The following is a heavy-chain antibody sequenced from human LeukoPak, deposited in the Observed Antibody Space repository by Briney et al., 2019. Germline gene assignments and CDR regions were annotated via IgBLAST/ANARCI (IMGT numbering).Heavy chain of an antibody. CDR2: ISSSSSSI. J-gene: IGHJ6*02. D-gene: IGHD3-10*02. V-gene: IGHV3-21*06. CDR3: ARNVQYYHYGMDV. CDR1: GFTFSSYS. Sequence: PGGSLRLSCAASGFTFSSYSMNWVRQAPGKGLEWVSSISSSSSSIYHADSVKGRFTISRDNAKNSLSLQMNSLRAEDTAAYYCARNVQYYHYGMDVWGQGTTVTVSS.